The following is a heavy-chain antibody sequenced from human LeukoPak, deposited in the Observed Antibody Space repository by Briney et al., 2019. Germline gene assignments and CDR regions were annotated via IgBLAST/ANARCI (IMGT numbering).Heavy chain of an antibody. CDR3: ARDLFVDTATLLPWADAFDI. CDR2: ISTYNGIT. J-gene: IGHJ3*02. CDR1: GYTFSIYG. V-gene: IGHV1-18*01. D-gene: IGHD5-18*01. Sequence: ASVKVSCKASGYTFSIYGISWVRQAPGQGLEWMGWISTYNGITDYAQKLQGRVTMTTDTSTSTAYMELRSLRSDDTAVYYCARDLFVDTATLLPWADAFDIWGQGTMVTVSS.